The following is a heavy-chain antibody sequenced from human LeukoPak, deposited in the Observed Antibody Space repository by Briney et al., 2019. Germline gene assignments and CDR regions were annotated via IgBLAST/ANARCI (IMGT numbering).Heavy chain of an antibody. Sequence: GGSLRLSCAASGFTFSDYYMSWIRQAPGKGLEWVGRIKSKTDGGTTDYAAPVKGRFTISRDDSKNTLYLQMNSLKTEDTAVYYCTTDPEYYDFWSGYSSPSYWGQGTLVTVSS. D-gene: IGHD3-3*01. J-gene: IGHJ4*02. CDR2: IKSKTDGGTT. V-gene: IGHV3-15*01. CDR1: GFTFSDYY. CDR3: TTDPEYYDFWSGYSSPSY.